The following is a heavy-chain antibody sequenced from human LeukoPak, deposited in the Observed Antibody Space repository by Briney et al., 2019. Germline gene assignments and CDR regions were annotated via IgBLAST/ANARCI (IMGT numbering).Heavy chain of an antibody. V-gene: IGHV3-21*01. Sequence: GGSLRLSCAASGFTFSSYSMNWVRQAPGKGLEWVSSISSSSSYIYYADSVKGRFTISRDNAKNSLYLQMNSLRAEDTAAYYCARDRGFFCSGGSCYSRAHFDYWGQGTLVTVSS. D-gene: IGHD2-15*01. CDR1: GFTFSSYS. CDR2: ISSSSSYI. CDR3: ARDRGFFCSGGSCYSRAHFDY. J-gene: IGHJ4*02.